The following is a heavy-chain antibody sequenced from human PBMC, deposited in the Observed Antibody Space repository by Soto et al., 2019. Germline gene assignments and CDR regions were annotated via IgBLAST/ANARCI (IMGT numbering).Heavy chain of an antibody. Sequence: GESLKISFKGSGFSFTNYLICWVRQMPVKGLEWMGIIFPGNSDPRYGPSFQGQVTISVDKSVNTAYLPWTSLEASDTAMYFCARQRRNYSPLGNFDSWGQGTLVTVSS. CDR1: GFSFTNYL. V-gene: IGHV5-51*01. D-gene: IGHD1-7*01. CDR3: ARQRRNYSPLGNFDS. J-gene: IGHJ4*02. CDR2: IFPGNSDP.